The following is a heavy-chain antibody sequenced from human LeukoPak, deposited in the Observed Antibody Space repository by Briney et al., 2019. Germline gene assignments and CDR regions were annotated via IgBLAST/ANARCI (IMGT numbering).Heavy chain of an antibody. J-gene: IGHJ6*03. Sequence: GASVKVSCKASGYTFTGYYMHWVRQAPGQGLEWMGWINPNSGGTNYAQKFQGRVTMTRDTSISTAYMELSRLRSDDTAVYYCARDFRRLRFLEWLPSYYYMDVWDKGTTVTVSS. V-gene: IGHV1-2*02. CDR3: ARDFRRLRFLEWLPSYYYMDV. CDR1: GYTFTGYY. D-gene: IGHD3-3*01. CDR2: INPNSGGT.